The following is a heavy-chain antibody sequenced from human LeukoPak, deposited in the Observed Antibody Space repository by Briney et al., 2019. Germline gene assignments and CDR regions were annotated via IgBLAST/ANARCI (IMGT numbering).Heavy chain of an antibody. CDR3: ARPSTSGDYGYYFDY. Sequence: GRSLRLSCAASGFTFSSYGMHWVRQAPGKGLEWVAVIWYDGSNKYYADSVKGRFTISRDNSKNTLYLQMNSLRAEDTAVYYCARPSTSGDYGYYFDYWGQGTLVTVSS. CDR1: GFTFSSYG. CDR2: IWYDGSNK. D-gene: IGHD4-17*01. J-gene: IGHJ4*02. V-gene: IGHV3-33*01.